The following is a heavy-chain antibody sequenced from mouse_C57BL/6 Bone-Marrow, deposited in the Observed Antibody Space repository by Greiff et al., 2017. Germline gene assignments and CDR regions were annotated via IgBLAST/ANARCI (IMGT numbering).Heavy chain of an antibody. CDR1: GFTFSDYY. Sequence: EVKLVESGGGLVQPGGSLKLSCAASGFTFSDYYMYWVRQTPEKRLEWVAYISNGGGSTYYPDTVKGRFTISRDNAKNTLYLQMSRLKSEDTAMYYCARGGNYSYYYAMDYWGQGTSVTVSS. J-gene: IGHJ4*01. D-gene: IGHD1-1*01. CDR3: ARGGNYSYYYAMDY. V-gene: IGHV5-12*01. CDR2: ISNGGGST.